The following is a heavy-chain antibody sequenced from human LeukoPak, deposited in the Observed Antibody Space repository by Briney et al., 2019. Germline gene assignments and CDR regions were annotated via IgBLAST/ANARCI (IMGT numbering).Heavy chain of an antibody. CDR2: ISSSSSYI. CDR1: GFTFSSYS. V-gene: IGHV3-21*01. Sequence: GGSLRLSCAASGFTFSSYSMNWVRQAPGKGLEWVSSISSSSSYIYYVDSVKGRFTISRDNAKNSLYLQMNSLRAKDTAVYYCARALPLGYCSGGSCYDIGYWGQGTLVTVSS. D-gene: IGHD2-15*01. CDR3: ARALPLGYCSGGSCYDIGY. J-gene: IGHJ4*02.